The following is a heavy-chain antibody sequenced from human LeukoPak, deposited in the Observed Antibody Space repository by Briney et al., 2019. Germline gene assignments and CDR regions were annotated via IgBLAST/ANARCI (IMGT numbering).Heavy chain of an antibody. V-gene: IGHV3-21*01. CDR2: ISSSSSNI. D-gene: IGHD1-1*01. CDR1: GFTFSTYA. CDR3: ARCTTGRTFGSLREIKRSREIDY. J-gene: IGHJ4*02. Sequence: PGGSLRLSCAASGFTFSTYAMNWVRQAPGKGLEWVSSISSSSSNIYYADSVKGRFTISRDNAKNSLYLQMNSLRVEDTAVYYCARCTTGRTFGSLREIKRSREIDYWGQGTLVTVSS.